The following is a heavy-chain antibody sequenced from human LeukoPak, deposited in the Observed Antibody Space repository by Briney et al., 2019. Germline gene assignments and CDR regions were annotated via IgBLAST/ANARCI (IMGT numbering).Heavy chain of an antibody. V-gene: IGHV4-31*03. CDR3: ARDPGYCRSTTCYGGAFDI. CDR2: IYYSGST. Sequence: IPSETLSLTCPVSGGSISSGGYYWSWIRQHPGKGLAWVGYIYYSGSTYYNPSLKSRVTISVDTSKNQFSLKLSSVTAADTAVYYCARDPGYCRSTTCYGGAFDIWGQGTMVTVSS. D-gene: IGHD2-2*01. CDR1: GGSISSGGYY. J-gene: IGHJ3*02.